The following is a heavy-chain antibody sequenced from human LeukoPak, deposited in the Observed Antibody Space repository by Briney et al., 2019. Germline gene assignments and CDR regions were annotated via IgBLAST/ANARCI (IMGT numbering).Heavy chain of an antibody. Sequence: SETLSLTCTVSGGSISSGSYYWSWIRQPAGKGLEWIGRIHTSGSTNYNPSLKSRVTISVDTSKNQFSLKLSSVTAADTAVYYCARASPGTLDYWGQGALVTVSS. CDR1: GGSISSGSYY. J-gene: IGHJ4*02. CDR3: ARASPGTLDY. CDR2: IHTSGST. V-gene: IGHV4-61*02.